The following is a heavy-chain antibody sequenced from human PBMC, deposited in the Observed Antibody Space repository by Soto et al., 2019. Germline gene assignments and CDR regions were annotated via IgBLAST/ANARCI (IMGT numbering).Heavy chain of an antibody. Sequence: SETLSLTCTVSGGSISSYYWSWIRQPPGKGLEWIGYIYYSGSTNYNPSLKSRVTISVDTSKNQFSLKLSSVTAADTAVYYCARHDVAGTWMAHYFDYWGQGTLVTVSS. J-gene: IGHJ4*02. D-gene: IGHD6-19*01. V-gene: IGHV4-59*08. CDR1: GGSISSYY. CDR3: ARHDVAGTWMAHYFDY. CDR2: IYYSGST.